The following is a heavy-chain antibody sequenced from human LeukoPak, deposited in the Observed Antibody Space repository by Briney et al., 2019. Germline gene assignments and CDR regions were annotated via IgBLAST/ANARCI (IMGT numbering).Heavy chain of an antibody. CDR1: EFTFSTYP. CDR3: ATGETYYYDSSGYKANY. Sequence: PGGSLRLSCAASEFTFSTYPMNWVRQAPGKGLEWVSYISSSSSTIYYADSVKGRFTISRDNSKNTLYLQMNSLRAEDTAVYYCATGETYYYDSSGYKANYWGQGTLVTVSS. V-gene: IGHV3-48*01. D-gene: IGHD3-22*01. CDR2: ISSSSSTI. J-gene: IGHJ4*02.